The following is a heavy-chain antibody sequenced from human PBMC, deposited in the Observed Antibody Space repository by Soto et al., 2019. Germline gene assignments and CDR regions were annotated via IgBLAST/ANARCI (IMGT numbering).Heavy chain of an antibody. CDR3: TAGRWTTGWGY. CDR2: IKSKADGGTT. D-gene: IGHD1-1*01. V-gene: IGHV3-15*01. J-gene: IGHJ4*02. Sequence: EVQLADSGGGLVQPGGSLRLSCAGSGFTFSNAWMTHVRQAPGKGLEWVGRIKSKADGGTTDYAAPVKGRFTISRDDSKNTLYLQMNSLKTEDTAVYYCTAGRWTTGWGYWGQGTLVTVSS. CDR1: GFTFSNAW.